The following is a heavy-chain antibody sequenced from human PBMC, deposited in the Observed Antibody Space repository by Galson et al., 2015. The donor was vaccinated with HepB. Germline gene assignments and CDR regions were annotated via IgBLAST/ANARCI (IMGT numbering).Heavy chain of an antibody. V-gene: IGHV3-53*05. CDR3: AKDYSSGWDLGH. J-gene: IGHJ5*02. D-gene: IGHD6-19*01. CDR2: IYSDGST. Sequence: SLRLSCAASGFTFSSNYMNWVRQAPGKGLEWVSVIYSDGSTHYADSVKGRFTLSRDNSKNTLSLQMNSLKPEDTAIYYCAKDYSSGWDLGHWGQGTLVTVSS. CDR1: GFTFSSNY.